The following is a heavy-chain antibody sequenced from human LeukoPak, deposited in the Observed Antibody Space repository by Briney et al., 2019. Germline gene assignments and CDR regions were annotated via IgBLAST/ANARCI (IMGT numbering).Heavy chain of an antibody. J-gene: IGHJ4*02. Sequence: GGSRRLSCAASGFTFSSYTMNWVRQAPGKGLEWVTFIRYDGSHKYYADSVKGRFTISRDNSKNTLYLQMNSLRAEDTAVYYCAKDPGVYSYGPRKYYFDYWGQGTLVTVSS. D-gene: IGHD5-18*01. V-gene: IGHV3-30*02. CDR2: IRYDGSHK. CDR1: GFTFSSYT. CDR3: AKDPGVYSYGPRKYYFDY.